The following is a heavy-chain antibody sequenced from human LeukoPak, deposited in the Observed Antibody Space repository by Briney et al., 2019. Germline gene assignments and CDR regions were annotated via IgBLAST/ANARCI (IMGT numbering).Heavy chain of an antibody. CDR3: ARDLSGGSGSYNWFDP. J-gene: IGHJ5*02. CDR2: IIPIFGIS. V-gene: IGHV1-69*04. D-gene: IGHD3-10*01. Sequence: SVKVSCKASGGTFSSYAISWVRQAPGQGLEWMGRIIPIFGISNYAQKFQGRVTITADKSTSTAYMELSSLRSEDTAVYYCARDLSGGSGSYNWFDPWGQGTLVTVSS. CDR1: GGTFSSYA.